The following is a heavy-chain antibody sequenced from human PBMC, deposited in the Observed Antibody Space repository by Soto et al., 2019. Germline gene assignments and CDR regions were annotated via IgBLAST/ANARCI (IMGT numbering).Heavy chain of an antibody. Sequence: QVQLVQSGAEVKKPGASVKVSCKASGYTFTSYYMYWVRQAPGQGLEWVGIINPTGGSTTYAQKLQGRVTMTRDTSTSTVYMELSSLRSDDTAVYYCARGEYLSTFGMDLWGQGTTVTVSS. V-gene: IGHV1-46*04. J-gene: IGHJ6*02. CDR3: ARGEYLSTFGMDL. CDR2: INPTGGST. D-gene: IGHD3-16*01. CDR1: GYTFTSYY.